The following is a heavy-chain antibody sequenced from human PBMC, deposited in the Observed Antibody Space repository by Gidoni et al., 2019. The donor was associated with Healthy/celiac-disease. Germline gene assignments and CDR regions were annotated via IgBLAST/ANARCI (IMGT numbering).Heavy chain of an antibody. J-gene: IGHJ4*02. CDR1: GGSISSYY. CDR3: AHRHGDGYNW. V-gene: IGHV4-59*08. D-gene: IGHD5-12*01. CDR2: IYYSGST. Sequence: QVQLQESGPGLVKPSEPLSLTCTVSGGSISSYYWSWIRQPPGKGLEWIGYIYYSGSTNYNPSLKSRVTISVDTSKNQFSLKLSSVTAADTAVYYCAHRHGDGYNWWGQGTLVTVSS.